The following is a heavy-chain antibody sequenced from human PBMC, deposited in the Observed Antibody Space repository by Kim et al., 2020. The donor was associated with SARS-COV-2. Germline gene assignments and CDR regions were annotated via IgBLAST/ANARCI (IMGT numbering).Heavy chain of an antibody. CDR1: GYTFTSYY. D-gene: IGHD3-9*01. J-gene: IGHJ6*02. Sequence: ASVKVSCKASGYTFTSYYMHWVRQAPGQGLEWMGIINPSGGSTSYAQKFQGRVTMTRDTSTSTVYMELSSLRSEDTAVYYCARDADILTGYYKSYYYYGMDVWGQGTTVTVSS. CDR2: INPSGGST. CDR3: ARDADILTGYYKSYYYYGMDV. V-gene: IGHV1-46*01.